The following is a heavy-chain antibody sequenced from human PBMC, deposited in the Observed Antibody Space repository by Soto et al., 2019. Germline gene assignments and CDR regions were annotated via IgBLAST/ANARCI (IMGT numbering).Heavy chain of an antibody. CDR3: ATLNSFGSDY. Sequence: RWGSLRLSCAASGFTFINFWMHFFRQAPGKGLVWVSRIYSDGSGPMYADSVKGRFTISRDNAKSTLYLQMNSLRAEDTAVYYCATLNSFGSDYWGRGTLVTVSS. D-gene: IGHD5-18*01. CDR2: IYSDGSGP. CDR1: GFTFINFW. J-gene: IGHJ4*02. V-gene: IGHV3-74*03.